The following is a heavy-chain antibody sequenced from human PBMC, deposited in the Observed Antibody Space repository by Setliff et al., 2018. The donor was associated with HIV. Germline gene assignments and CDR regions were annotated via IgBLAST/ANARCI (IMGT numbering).Heavy chain of an antibody. Sequence: SETLSPTCSVSVGSISSGGYCWSWIRQLPGKGLDWIGYIYYSGSTYYNRSLKSRVTISVDTSKNQFFLKLRSVTAADTAVYYCARGISGPLPITTFGVVIPDWFDPWGQGTLVTVSS. V-gene: IGHV4-31*02. CDR3: ARGISGPLPITTFGVVIPDWFDP. CDR2: IYYSGST. CDR1: VGSISSGGYC. D-gene: IGHD3-3*01. J-gene: IGHJ5*02.